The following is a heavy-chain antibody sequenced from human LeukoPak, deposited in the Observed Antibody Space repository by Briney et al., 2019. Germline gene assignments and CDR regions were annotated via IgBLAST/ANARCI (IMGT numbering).Heavy chain of an antibody. CDR2: IISNIGGGTT. CDR3: TADRRSCGGSVSYTGY. D-gene: IGHD1-26*01. V-gene: IGHV3-15*01. Sequence: GGSLRLSCAASGFTFSNAWMNWVRQAPGKGLEWVGRIISNIGGGTTDYAAPVKGRFTISRDDSKNTVYLQMNSLRTEDTAVYFCTADRRSCGGSVSYTGYWGQGTLVTVSS. J-gene: IGHJ4*02. CDR1: GFTFSNAW.